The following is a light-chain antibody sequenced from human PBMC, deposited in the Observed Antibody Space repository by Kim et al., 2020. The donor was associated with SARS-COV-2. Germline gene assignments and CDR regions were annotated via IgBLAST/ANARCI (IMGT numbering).Light chain of an antibody. V-gene: IGKV1-9*01. J-gene: IGKJ4*01. Sequence: ASVGDRVTITCRVSQGINSYLAWYQQKPGKAPKLLIYAAFTLQSGVPSRFSGSGSGADFTLTIDSLQPDDFATYYCQQFKSYPLTFGGGTKVDIK. CDR1: QGINSY. CDR2: AAF. CDR3: QQFKSYPLT.